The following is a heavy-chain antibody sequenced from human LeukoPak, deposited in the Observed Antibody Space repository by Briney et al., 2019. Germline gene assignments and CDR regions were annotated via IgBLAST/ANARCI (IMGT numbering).Heavy chain of an antibody. J-gene: IGHJ5*02. V-gene: IGHV3-23*01. CDR1: GFTFDDYA. CDR3: ARTDYYYDSSGYQGGWFDP. D-gene: IGHD3-22*01. Sequence: GGSLRLSCAACGFTFDDYAMHWVRQAPGKGLEWVSAISGSGGSTYYADSVKGRFTISRDNSKNTLYLQMNSLRAEDTAVYYCARTDYYYDSSGYQGGWFDPWGQGTLVTVSS. CDR2: ISGSGGST.